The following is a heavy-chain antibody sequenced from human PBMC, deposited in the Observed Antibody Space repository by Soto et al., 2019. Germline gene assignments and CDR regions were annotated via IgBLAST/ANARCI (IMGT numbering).Heavy chain of an antibody. Sequence: QVQLQESGPGLVKPSETLSLTCTVSGGSISSYYWSWIRQPPGKGLEWIGYIFYSGSTNYHPSLKSRVTISVDTSKNQFSLKLSSVTAADTAVYYCARRYSSSLDFWGQGTLVTVSS. V-gene: IGHV4-59*08. CDR2: IFYSGST. J-gene: IGHJ4*02. CDR3: ARRYSSSLDF. CDR1: GGSISSYY. D-gene: IGHD6-13*01.